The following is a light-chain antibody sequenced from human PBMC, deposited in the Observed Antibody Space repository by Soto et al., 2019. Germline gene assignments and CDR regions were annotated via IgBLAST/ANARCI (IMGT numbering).Light chain of an antibody. CDR2: NTN. Sequence: QAVVTQEPSSSVSPGGTVTLTCGLISGSVSGNHYPSWYQQTPGQAPRTLIFNTNSRSAGVPDRFSGSILGNKAALTITGAQADDECDYYCSLDVRSGVWVFGGGTKLTVL. CDR3: SLDVRSGVWV. V-gene: IGLV8-61*01. J-gene: IGLJ3*02. CDR1: SGSVSGNHY.